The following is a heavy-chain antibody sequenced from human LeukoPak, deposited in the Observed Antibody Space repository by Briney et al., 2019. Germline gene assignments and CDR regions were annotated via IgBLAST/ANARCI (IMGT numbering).Heavy chain of an antibody. J-gene: IGHJ4*02. D-gene: IGHD3-22*01. CDR1: GGSITGSRYY. Sequence: PSETLSLTCTVSGGSITGSRYYWGWIRQPPGKGLEWIGSPYSSGNTYYNPSLKSRVTISVDTSKNQFSLKLSSATAADTAVYYCARHYYASTGYYHFDYWGQGTLVTVSS. CDR2: PYSSGNT. V-gene: IGHV4-39*01. CDR3: ARHYYASTGYYHFDY.